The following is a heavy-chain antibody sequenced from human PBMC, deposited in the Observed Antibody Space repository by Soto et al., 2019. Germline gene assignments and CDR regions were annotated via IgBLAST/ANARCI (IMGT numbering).Heavy chain of an antibody. D-gene: IGHD2-8*01. V-gene: IGHV5-51*01. Sequence: GASLKISCKGSGYSFTNYWIGWLRQMPGKGLEWMGIIYPGDADTRYSPSFQGQVTISADKSIRTAYLQWSSLKASDTAMYYCARREWAGAFEIWGQGKMVNGSS. CDR1: GYSFTNYW. CDR2: IYPGDADT. CDR3: ARREWAGAFEI. J-gene: IGHJ3*02.